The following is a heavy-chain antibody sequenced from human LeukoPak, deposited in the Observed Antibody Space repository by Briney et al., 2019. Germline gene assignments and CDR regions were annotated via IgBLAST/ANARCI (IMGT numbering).Heavy chain of an antibody. CDR1: GFTFSSYA. CDR2: ISYDGSNK. J-gene: IGHJ3*02. CDR3: ARGHHYDILTGYADDAFDI. D-gene: IGHD3-9*01. V-gene: IGHV3-30-3*01. Sequence: QPGRSLRLSCAASGFTFSSYAMHWVRQAPGKGLEWVAVISYDGSNKYYADSVKGRITISRDNSKNTLYLQMNSLRAEDTAVYYCARGHHYDILTGYADDAFDIWGQGTMVTVSS.